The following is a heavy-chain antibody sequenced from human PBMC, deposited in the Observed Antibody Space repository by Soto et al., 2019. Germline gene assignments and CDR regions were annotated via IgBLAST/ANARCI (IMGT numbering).Heavy chain of an antibody. J-gene: IGHJ3*02. CDR3: ASVLYSGYDSDAFDI. Sequence: ASVKVSCKASGYTFTSYDINWVRQATGQGLEWMGWINTNSGNTGYAQKFQGRVTMTRNTSISTAYMELSSLRSEDTAVYYCASVLYSGYDSDAFDIWGQGTMVTVSS. CDR2: INTNSGNT. CDR1: GYTFTSYD. D-gene: IGHD5-12*01. V-gene: IGHV1-8*01.